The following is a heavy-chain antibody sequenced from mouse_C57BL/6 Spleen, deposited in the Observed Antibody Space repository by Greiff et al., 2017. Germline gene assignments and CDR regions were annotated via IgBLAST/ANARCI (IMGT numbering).Heavy chain of an antibody. CDR1: GFNIKDDY. J-gene: IGHJ2*01. V-gene: IGHV14-4*01. Sequence: VQLKESGAELVRPGASVKLSCTASGFNIKDDYMHWVKQRPEQGLEWIGWIDPENGDTEYASKFQGKATITADTSSNTAYLQLSSLTSEDTAVYYCTNRQLSPRFDYWGQGTTLTVSS. CDR2: IDPENGDT. D-gene: IGHD3-2*02. CDR3: TNRQLSPRFDY.